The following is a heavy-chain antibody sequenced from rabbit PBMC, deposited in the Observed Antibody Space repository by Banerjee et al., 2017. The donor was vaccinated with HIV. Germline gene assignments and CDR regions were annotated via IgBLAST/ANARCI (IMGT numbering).Heavy chain of an antibody. Sequence: QEQLEESGGDLVKPEGSLTLTCTASGSDISSGVDMCWVRQAPGKGLEWIACIYAYNSGTTWYASWAKGRFTISKTSSTTVTLQMTSLTAADTATYFCARDGGSGAHFNLWGPGTLVTVS. J-gene: IGHJ4*01. V-gene: IGHV1S45*01. D-gene: IGHD1-1*01. CDR2: IYAYNSGTT. CDR3: ARDGGSGAHFNL. CDR1: GSDISSGVD.